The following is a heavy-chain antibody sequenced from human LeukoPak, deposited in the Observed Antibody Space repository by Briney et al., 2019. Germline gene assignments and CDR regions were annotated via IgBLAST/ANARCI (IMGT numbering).Heavy chain of an antibody. CDR3: ARGHTGQNWFDP. Sequence: SQTLSLTCTVSGASISSGNYYWTWLRQPAGKGLEWIGRIYVTGSTNYNPSLKSRVTISLDTAKNQFSLQLSSVSATDTAMYYCARGHTGQNWFDPWGQGTLVTVSS. CDR2: IYVTGST. D-gene: IGHD2-8*02. CDR1: GASISSGNYY. J-gene: IGHJ5*02. V-gene: IGHV4-61*02.